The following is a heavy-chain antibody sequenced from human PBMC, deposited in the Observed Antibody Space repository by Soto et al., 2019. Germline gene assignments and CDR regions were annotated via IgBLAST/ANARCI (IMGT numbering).Heavy chain of an antibody. Sequence: SETLSLTCAVSGFSISNNNWWTWVRQPPGKGLEWVGDIYHTGITNYSPSLKSRVTISVDNSKNQFSLRLTSVTPADPAVYYFARFGSSGLYYYFGMDVWGQGTTVTVSS. V-gene: IGHV4-4*02. CDR3: ARFGSSGLYYYFGMDV. D-gene: IGHD6-6*01. CDR1: GFSISNNNW. J-gene: IGHJ6*02. CDR2: IYHTGIT.